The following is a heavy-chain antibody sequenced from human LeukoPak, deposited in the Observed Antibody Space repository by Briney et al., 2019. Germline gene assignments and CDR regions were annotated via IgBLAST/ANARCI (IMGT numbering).Heavy chain of an antibody. CDR2: IWYDGSNK. Sequence: GGSLRLSCAASGLSFSNAWMSWVRQAPGKGLEWVAVIWYDGSNKYYAVSVKGRFTISRDNSKNTLYLQMNSLRAEDTAVYYCARDWNDYGDLDYWGQGTLVTVSS. V-gene: IGHV3-33*08. D-gene: IGHD4-17*01. CDR1: GLSFSNAW. J-gene: IGHJ4*02. CDR3: ARDWNDYGDLDY.